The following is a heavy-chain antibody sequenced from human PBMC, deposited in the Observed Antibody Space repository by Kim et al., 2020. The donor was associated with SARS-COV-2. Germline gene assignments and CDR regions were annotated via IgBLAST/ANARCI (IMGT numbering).Heavy chain of an antibody. D-gene: IGHD3-3*01. CDR3: GMLRFLEWLFALD. V-gene: IGHV4-39*01. J-gene: IGHJ4*02. Sequence: YNPSLKSRVTISVDTSKNQFSLKLSSVTAADSAVYYCGMLRFLEWLFALDWGQGTLVTVSS.